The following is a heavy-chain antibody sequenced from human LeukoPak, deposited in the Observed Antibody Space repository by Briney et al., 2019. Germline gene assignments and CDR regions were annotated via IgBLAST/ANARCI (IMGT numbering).Heavy chain of an antibody. D-gene: IGHD3-9*01. Sequence: GGSLRLSCAASGFTFSSYAMSWVRQAPGKGLEWVSAISGSGGSTYYADSVKGRFTISRDNSKNTLYLQMNSLRGEDTAVYYCAKEIDILTGYCTDYWGQGTLVTVSS. CDR2: ISGSGGST. CDR1: GFTFSSYA. CDR3: AKEIDILTGYCTDY. J-gene: IGHJ4*02. V-gene: IGHV3-23*01.